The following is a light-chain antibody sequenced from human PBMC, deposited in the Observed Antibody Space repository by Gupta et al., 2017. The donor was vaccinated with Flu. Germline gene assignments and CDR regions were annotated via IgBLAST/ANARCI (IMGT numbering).Light chain of an antibody. CDR3: QQNGIPPEA. Sequence: ETATLSCETSQSVINNQLAWYQRRPGQAPRLLIYGASSRATGIPDRFSGSGSGTDFTLTISRLEPEDFALYYCQQNGIPPEAFGQGTKLEIK. CDR2: GAS. V-gene: IGKV3-20*01. J-gene: IGKJ2*01. CDR1: QSVINNQ.